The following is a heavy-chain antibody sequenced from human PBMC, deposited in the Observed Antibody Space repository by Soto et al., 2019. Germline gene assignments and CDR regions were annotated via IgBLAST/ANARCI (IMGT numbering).Heavy chain of an antibody. CDR1: GGSIISYY. J-gene: IGHJ6*02. CDR2: IYYSGST. V-gene: IGHV4-59*01. CDR3: ARDGPNQYYDILTGYYYYYYGMDV. D-gene: IGHD3-9*01. Sequence: ASETLSLTCTVSGGSIISYYWSWIRQPPGKGLEWIGYIYYSGSTNYNPSLKSRVTLSVDTSKNQFSLKLSSVTAADTAVYYCARDGPNQYYDILTGYYYYYYGMDVWGQGTTVTVSS.